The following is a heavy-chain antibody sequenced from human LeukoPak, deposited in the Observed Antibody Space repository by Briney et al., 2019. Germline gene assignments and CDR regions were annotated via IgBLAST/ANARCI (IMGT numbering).Heavy chain of an antibody. CDR3: AKDFYGAGVVGAFDI. CDR1: GFTFSSYV. CDR2: ISGSGGST. Sequence: PGGSLRLSCAASGFTFSSYVMSWVRQAPGKGLEWVSGISGSGGSTYYADSVEGRFTISRDNSKNTLYLQMNSLKAEDTAVYYCAKDFYGAGVVGAFDIWGEGTMVTVSS. V-gene: IGHV3-23*01. D-gene: IGHD3-10*01. J-gene: IGHJ3*02.